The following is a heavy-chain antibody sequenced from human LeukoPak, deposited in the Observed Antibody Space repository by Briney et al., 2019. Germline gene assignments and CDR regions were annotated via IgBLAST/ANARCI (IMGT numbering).Heavy chain of an antibody. D-gene: IGHD3-10*01. CDR3: ARGLWSPVDY. CDR2: INPSGGST. Sequence: ASVKVSCKASGYSFTSYYIHWVRLAPGQGLEWMGVINPSGGSTRYAQKFQDRVTMTTDTSTSTAYMELRSLRSDDTAVYYCARGLWSPVDYWGQGTLVTVSS. J-gene: IGHJ4*02. V-gene: IGHV1-46*01. CDR1: GYSFTSYY.